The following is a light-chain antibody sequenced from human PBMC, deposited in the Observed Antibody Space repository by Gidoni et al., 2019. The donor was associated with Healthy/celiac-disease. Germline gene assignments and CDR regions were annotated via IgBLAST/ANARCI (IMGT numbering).Light chain of an antibody. V-gene: IGKV1-5*03. Sequence: DIQMTQSPSTLSASVGDRVTITCRASQSISSWLAWYQQKPGKAPKLLIYKASSLESGVPSRFSGSXSGTEFTLTISSLQPDDFATYYCQQYNXXXTFGQGTKVEIK. CDR3: QQYNXXXT. CDR1: QSISSW. J-gene: IGKJ1*01. CDR2: KAS.